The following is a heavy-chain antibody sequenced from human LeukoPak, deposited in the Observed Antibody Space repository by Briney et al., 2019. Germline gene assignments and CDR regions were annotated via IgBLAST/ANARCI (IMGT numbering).Heavy chain of an antibody. D-gene: IGHD6-19*01. J-gene: IGHJ6*02. V-gene: IGHV4-34*01. CDR3: ATTYSSGWYFYHGMDV. Sequence: PSETLSLTCAVYGGSFSGYYWSWIRQPPGKGLEWIGEINHSGSTSFNPSLKSRVTMSVDTSKNQFSLKLSSVTAADTAVYYCATTYSSGWYFYHGMDVWGQGTTVTVS. CDR1: GGSFSGYY. CDR2: INHSGST.